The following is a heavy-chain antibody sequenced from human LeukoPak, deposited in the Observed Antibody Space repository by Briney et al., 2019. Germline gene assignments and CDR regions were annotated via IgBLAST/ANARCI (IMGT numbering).Heavy chain of an antibody. CDR3: ARSRLERLSDAFDI. CDR1: GDTFTGYY. CDR2: INPNSGGT. D-gene: IGHD1-1*01. V-gene: IGHV1-2*02. J-gene: IGHJ3*02. Sequence: GASVKVSCKASGDTFTGYYIHWVRQASGQGLECMGWINPNSGGTNYAQKFQGRVTMTRDTSISTAYMELSRLRSDDTAVYYCARSRLERLSDAFDIWGQGTMVTVSS.